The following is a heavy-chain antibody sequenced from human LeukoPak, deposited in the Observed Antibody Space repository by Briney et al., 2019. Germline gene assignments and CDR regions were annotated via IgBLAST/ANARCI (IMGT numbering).Heavy chain of an antibody. D-gene: IGHD6-19*01. V-gene: IGHV3-48*02. Sequence: GGSLRLSCAASGFTFSSYSMNWVRQAPGKGLEWVSYISSSSSTIYYADPVKGRFTISRDNAKNSLYLQMNSLRDEDTAVYYCAREDPYSSGWSFDYWGQGTLVTVSS. CDR1: GFTFSSYS. CDR3: AREDPYSSGWSFDY. CDR2: ISSSSSTI. J-gene: IGHJ4*02.